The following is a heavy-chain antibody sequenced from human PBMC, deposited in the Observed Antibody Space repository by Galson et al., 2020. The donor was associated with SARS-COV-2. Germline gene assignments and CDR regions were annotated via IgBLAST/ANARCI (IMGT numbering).Heavy chain of an antibody. D-gene: IGHD3-3*01. V-gene: IGHV3-11*01. CDR3: TRDRIPKSKPRFCDS. J-gene: IGHJ4*02. Sequence: GESLKISCAASGFTFSDFYLTWIRQAPGKGLEWISHISNGGNAVQYADSVKGRFTISRDNANNILYLQMNSLRAEDTAIYYCTRDRIPKSKPRFCDSWGQGTLVTVSS. CDR1: GFTFSDFY. CDR2: ISNGGNAV.